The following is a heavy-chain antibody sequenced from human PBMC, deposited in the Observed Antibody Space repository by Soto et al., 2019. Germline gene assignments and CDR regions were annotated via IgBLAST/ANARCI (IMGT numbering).Heavy chain of an antibody. J-gene: IGHJ5*02. D-gene: IGHD3-10*01. CDR2: ISSSSSYT. CDR1: GFTFSDYY. V-gene: IGHV3-11*05. Sequence: QVPLVESGGGLVKPGGSLRLSCAASGFTFSDYYMSWIRQAPGKGLEWVSYISSSSSYTNYADSVKGRFTISRDNAKNSLYLQMNSLRAEDTAVYYCARGGETTMVRGVITSWFDPWGQGTLVTVSS. CDR3: ARGGETTMVRGVITSWFDP.